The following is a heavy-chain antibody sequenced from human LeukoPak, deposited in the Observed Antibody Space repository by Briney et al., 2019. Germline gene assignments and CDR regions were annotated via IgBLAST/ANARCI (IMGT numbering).Heavy chain of an antibody. CDR2: INTHGSST. CDR1: GFAFSNYW. CDR3: RAGYYYSYMDV. V-gene: IGHV3-74*01. J-gene: IGHJ6*03. Sequence: GGSLRLSCAASGFAFSNYWLHWVRQAPGKGLVWVARINTHGSSTNYADSVKGRFTISRDNAKNTLYLQMTSLSAEDTAVYCARAGYYYSYMDVWGTGSTVTASS.